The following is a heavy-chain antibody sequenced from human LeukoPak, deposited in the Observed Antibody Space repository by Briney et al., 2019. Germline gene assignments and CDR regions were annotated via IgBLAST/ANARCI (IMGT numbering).Heavy chain of an antibody. CDR1: GYSISSGYY. J-gene: IGHJ6*03. Sequence: SETVSLTCAVSGYSISSGYYWGWIRQPPGKGLEWIGSIYHSGSTYYNPSLKSRVTISVDTSKNQFSLKLSSVTAADTAVYYCARVSMVRGVIITYYYYYMDVWGKGTTVTVSS. CDR3: ARVSMVRGVIITYYYYYMDV. V-gene: IGHV4-38-2*01. CDR2: IYHSGST. D-gene: IGHD3-10*01.